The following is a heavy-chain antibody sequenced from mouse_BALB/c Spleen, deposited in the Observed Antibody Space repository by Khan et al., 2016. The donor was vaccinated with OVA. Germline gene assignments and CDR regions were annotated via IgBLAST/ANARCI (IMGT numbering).Heavy chain of an antibody. CDR3: SRGKYYGYYFDY. V-gene: IGHV3-2*02. CDR1: GYSITSGYA. CDR2: ISYSGVT. D-gene: IGHD1-1*01. Sequence: EVQLVESGPGLVKPSQSLSLTCTVTGYSITSGYAWNWIRQFPGNKLEWMGYISYSGVTSYTPSLKSRISITRDTSKNQFFLQLTSVTTEDTATYSSSRGKYYGYYFDYWGQGTTLTVSS. J-gene: IGHJ2*01.